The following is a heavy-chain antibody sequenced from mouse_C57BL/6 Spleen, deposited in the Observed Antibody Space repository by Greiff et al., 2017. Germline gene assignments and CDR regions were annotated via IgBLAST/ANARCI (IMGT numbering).Heavy chain of an antibody. CDR2: INPNNGGT. J-gene: IGHJ4*01. CDR1: GYTFTDYY. V-gene: IGHV1-26*01. Sequence: EVKLQQSGPELVKPGASVKISCKASGYTFTDYYMNWVKQSHGKSLEWIGDINPNNGGTSYNQKFKGKATVTVDKSSSTAYMELRSLTSEDSAVYYCARGDFYYYGSSAPYAMDYWGQGTSVTDSS. D-gene: IGHD1-1*01. CDR3: ARGDFYYYGSSAPYAMDY.